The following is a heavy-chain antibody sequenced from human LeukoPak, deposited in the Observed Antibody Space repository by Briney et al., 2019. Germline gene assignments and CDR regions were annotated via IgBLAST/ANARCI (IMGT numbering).Heavy chain of an antibody. CDR3: ERGLREVSPFDY. Sequence: ASVKVSCKASGYTFTSYGISWVRQAPGQGLEWMGWISGYNGNTNYAQKLQGRVTMTTGTSTSTAYMQLRSLRSDDTAVYYCERGLREVSPFDYCRQGTLVTVSS. D-gene: IGHD3-16*01. CDR2: ISGYNGNT. V-gene: IGHV1-18*01. CDR1: GYTFTSYG. J-gene: IGHJ4*02.